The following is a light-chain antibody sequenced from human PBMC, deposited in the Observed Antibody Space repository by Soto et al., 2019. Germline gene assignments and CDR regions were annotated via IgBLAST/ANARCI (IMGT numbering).Light chain of an antibody. Sequence: QSVLTQPPSVSEAPRQRVTISCSGSSSNIGNNAVNWYQQLPGKAPKLLIYYDDLLPSGVSDRFSGSKSGTSASLATSGLQAEDEADYYCAAWADSLNGPVFGGGTKLTVL. CDR1: SSNIGNNA. CDR3: AAWADSLNGPV. J-gene: IGLJ2*01. V-gene: IGLV1-36*01. CDR2: YDD.